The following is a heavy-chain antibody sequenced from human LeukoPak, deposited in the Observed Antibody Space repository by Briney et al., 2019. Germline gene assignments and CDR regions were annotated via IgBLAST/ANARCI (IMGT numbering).Heavy chain of an antibody. CDR1: GFTSSSYA. D-gene: IGHD2-2*01. J-gene: IGHJ4*02. V-gene: IGHV3-23*01. CDR2: ISGSGGST. Sequence: GGSLRLFCAASGFTSSSYAMSWVRQAPGKGLEWVSAISGSGGSTYYADSVKGRFTISRDNSKNTLYLQMNSLRAEDTAVYYCAKGSCSSTSCRIDYWGQGTLVTVSS. CDR3: AKGSCSSTSCRIDY.